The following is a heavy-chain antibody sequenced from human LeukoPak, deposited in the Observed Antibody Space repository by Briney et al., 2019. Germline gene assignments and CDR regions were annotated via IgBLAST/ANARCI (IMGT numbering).Heavy chain of an antibody. Sequence: GRSLRLSCAASGFTFSSYGMHWVRQAPGKGLDRVEVIWCDGSNKYYADSVKGRFTISRDNSKNTLYLQMNSLRAEDTAVYYCAKGKLRFLEWSSDYWGQGTLVTVSS. CDR3: AKGKLRFLEWSSDY. V-gene: IGHV3-33*06. CDR1: GFTFSSYG. J-gene: IGHJ4*02. D-gene: IGHD3-3*01. CDR2: IWCDGSNK.